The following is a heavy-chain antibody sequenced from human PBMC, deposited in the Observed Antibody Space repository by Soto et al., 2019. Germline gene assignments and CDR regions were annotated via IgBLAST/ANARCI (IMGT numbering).Heavy chain of an antibody. J-gene: IGHJ6*02. CDR2: IIPIFGTA. CDR1: GGTFSSYA. D-gene: IGHD6-13*01. Sequence: ASVKVSCKASGGTFSSYAISWVRQAPGQGLEWMGGIIPIFGTANYAQKFQGRVTITADESSSTAYMELSSLRSEDTAVYYCARAIIAAAGRGTYYYGMDVWGQGTTVTVSS. V-gene: IGHV1-69*13. CDR3: ARAIIAAAGRGTYYYGMDV.